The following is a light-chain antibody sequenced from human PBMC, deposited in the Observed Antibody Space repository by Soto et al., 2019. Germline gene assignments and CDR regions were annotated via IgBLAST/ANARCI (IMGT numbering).Light chain of an antibody. J-gene: IGKJ1*01. Sequence: EIILTQSPYTVSLSPGERATLSCRASQSVSNNYLAWYQQKPGQAPRLLIYGASNRATGIPDRFSGSGSGTDFTLTISRLEPEDFAVYYCQQYGSSGTFGQGTKVDIK. CDR3: QQYGSSGT. CDR2: GAS. V-gene: IGKV3-20*01. CDR1: QSVSNNY.